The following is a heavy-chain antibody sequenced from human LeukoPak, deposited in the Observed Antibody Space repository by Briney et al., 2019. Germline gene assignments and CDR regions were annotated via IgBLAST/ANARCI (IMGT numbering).Heavy chain of an antibody. CDR1: GFPFSSYA. V-gene: IGHV3-23*01. Sequence: GGSLRLSCAASGFPFSSYAMRWVRQAPGKGLEWVSTISDSGWSTFYADSVKGSFTFSRDIPKNTLYLQMNTLRAEDTRVSFCEEGPRGTVMDFDYWGQGTLVTVSS. CDR3: EEGPRGTVMDFDY. D-gene: IGHD2-8*01. CDR2: ISDSGWST. J-gene: IGHJ4*02.